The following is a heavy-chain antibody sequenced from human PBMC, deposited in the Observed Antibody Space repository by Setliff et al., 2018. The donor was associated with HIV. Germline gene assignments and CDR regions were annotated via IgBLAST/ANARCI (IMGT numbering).Heavy chain of an antibody. V-gene: IGHV4-39*07. CDR1: GGSISSSNYY. D-gene: IGHD3-10*01. Sequence: SETLSLTCTVSGGSISSSNYYWGWIRQSPGKGLEWIGSVFYSGNTYYNPSLKTRVTISVNTYTNQFSLTLRSVTAADTAVYYCARDTLTMVRGVMFVPTVSYLGMDVWGQGTTVTVSS. CDR2: VFYSGNT. CDR3: ARDTLTMVRGVMFVPTVSYLGMDV. J-gene: IGHJ6*02.